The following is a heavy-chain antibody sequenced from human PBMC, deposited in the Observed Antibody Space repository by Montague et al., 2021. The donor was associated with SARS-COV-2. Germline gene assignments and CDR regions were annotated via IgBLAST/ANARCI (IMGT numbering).Heavy chain of an antibody. Sequence: SLRLSCAASGFSVSSNYPNWVRQAPGKGLEWVSFIGSGGGTYYADSVKGRFTISGDTSRNTLYLQMNSLRAEDTAVYYCAKGGAQGSRSFDYWGQGTLVTVSS. V-gene: IGHV3-53*01. CDR3: AKGGAQGSRSFDY. J-gene: IGHJ4*02. D-gene: IGHD1-26*01. CDR1: GFSVSSNY. CDR2: IGSGGGT.